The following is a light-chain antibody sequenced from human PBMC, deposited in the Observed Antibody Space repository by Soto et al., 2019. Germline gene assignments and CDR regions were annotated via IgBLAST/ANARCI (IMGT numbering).Light chain of an antibody. CDR1: RTVSGNY. V-gene: IGKV3-20*01. CDR3: QYFGTSPVIV. J-gene: IGKJ4*01. Sequence: EIVLTQSPGTLSLSPGDRATLSCRASRTVSGNYLAWYQQRPNQAPRLLIFDAIRRAAGIPDRFSGSGSRTDFTLTISRLEPEDFAVYFCQYFGTSPVIVFGGGTKVDMK. CDR2: DAI.